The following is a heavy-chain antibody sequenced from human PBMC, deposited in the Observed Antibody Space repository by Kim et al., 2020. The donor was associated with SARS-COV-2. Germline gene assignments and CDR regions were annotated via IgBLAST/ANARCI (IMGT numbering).Heavy chain of an antibody. CDR2: INHSGST. Sequence: SETLSLTCAVYVGSFSGYYWSWIRQPPGKGLEWIGEINHSGSTHYNPSLKSRVTVSVDTSRNQFSLKLSSVTAADTAVYYCARNRGKXYWGQGTLVTVSS. CDR3: ARNRGKXY. V-gene: IGHV4-34*01. CDR1: VGSFSGYY. J-gene: IGHJ4*02. D-gene: IGHD3-16*01.